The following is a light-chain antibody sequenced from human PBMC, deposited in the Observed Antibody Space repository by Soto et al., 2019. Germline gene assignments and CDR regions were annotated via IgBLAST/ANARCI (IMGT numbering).Light chain of an antibody. CDR3: HQYGNSPLT. CDR1: QSVRRGY. Sequence: EIVLTQSPATLSLSPGERATLSCRASQSVRRGYFAWYQQKPGQAPRLLIVAASDRATDIPDRFSGGGSGTDFTLTISRLEPEDFALYYCHQYGNSPLTFGGGTKVDIK. V-gene: IGKV3-20*01. CDR2: AAS. J-gene: IGKJ4*01.